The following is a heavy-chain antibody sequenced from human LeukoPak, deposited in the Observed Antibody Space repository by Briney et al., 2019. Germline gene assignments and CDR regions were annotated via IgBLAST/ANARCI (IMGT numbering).Heavy chain of an antibody. Sequence: SVKVSCKASGGTFSSYAISWVRQAPGQGLEWMGGIIPIFGTANYAQKFQGRVTITTDESTSTAYVELSSLRSEDTAVYYCARADDGGNSRAFDIWGQGTMVTVSS. CDR2: IIPIFGTA. CDR1: GGTFSSYA. J-gene: IGHJ3*02. V-gene: IGHV1-69*05. CDR3: ARADDGGNSRAFDI. D-gene: IGHD4-23*01.